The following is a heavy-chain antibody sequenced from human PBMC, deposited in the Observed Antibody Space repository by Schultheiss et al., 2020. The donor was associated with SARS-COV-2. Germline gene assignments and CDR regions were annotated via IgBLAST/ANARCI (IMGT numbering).Heavy chain of an antibody. D-gene: IGHD5-18*01. V-gene: IGHV1-69*13. J-gene: IGHJ6*02. CDR3: ARGQLWASV. CDR2: IIPIFGTA. Sequence: SVKVSCKASSYLFSSYGINWVRQAPGQGLEWMGGIIPIFGTANYAQKFQGRVTITADESTSTAYMELSSLRSEDTAVYYCARGQLWASVWGQGTTVTVSS. CDR1: SYLFSSYG.